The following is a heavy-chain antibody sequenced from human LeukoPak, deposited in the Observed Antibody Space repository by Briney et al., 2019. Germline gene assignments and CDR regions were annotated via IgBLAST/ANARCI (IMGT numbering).Heavy chain of an antibody. CDR1: GGSISSSY. V-gene: IGHV4-59*08. D-gene: IGHD3-22*01. CDR2: IYYSGST. J-gene: IGHJ4*02. CDR3: ARTYYYDSSDLYYFDY. Sequence: PSETLSLTCTVSGGSISSSYWSWIRQPPGKGLEWMGYIYYSGSTNYNPSLKSRVTISVDTSKNQFSLKLSSVTAADTAVYYCARTYYYDSSDLYYFDYWGQGTLVTVPS.